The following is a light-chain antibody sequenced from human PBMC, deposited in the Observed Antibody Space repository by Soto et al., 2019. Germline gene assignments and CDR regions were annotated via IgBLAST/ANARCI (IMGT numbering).Light chain of an antibody. CDR1: SANIGNNY. Sequence: QSVLTQPPSVSAAPGQKVTISCSGSSANIGNNYVSWYQQVPGTAPKLLIYENNKRPSGIPDRFSGSKSGTSATLGITGLQTGDEAVYYCGTWDSSLSAGEVFGTGTKLTVL. J-gene: IGLJ1*01. V-gene: IGLV1-51*02. CDR3: GTWDSSLSAGEV. CDR2: ENN.